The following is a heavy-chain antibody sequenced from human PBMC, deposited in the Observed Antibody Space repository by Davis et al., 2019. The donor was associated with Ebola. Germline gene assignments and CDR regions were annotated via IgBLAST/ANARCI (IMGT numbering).Heavy chain of an antibody. CDR1: GFTFRNYA. CDR2: ISASGHRT. J-gene: IGHJ4*02. V-gene: IGHV3-23*01. Sequence: PGGSLRLSCAASGFTFRNYAMSWVRQAPGKGLEWVSAISASGHRTYYAASVKGRFTISRDNSNNILYLQMNSRRAEDTALYDSAKDLFRDDGNPGALPRFDYWGQGTLVTVSS. D-gene: IGHD5-24*01. CDR3: AKDLFRDDGNPGALPRFDY.